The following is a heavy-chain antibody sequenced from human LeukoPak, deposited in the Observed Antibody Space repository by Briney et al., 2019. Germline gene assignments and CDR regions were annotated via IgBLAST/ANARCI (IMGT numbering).Heavy chain of an antibody. J-gene: IGHJ5*02. D-gene: IGHD2-2*01. Sequence: ASVKVSCKASGYTFTSYGISWVRQAPGQGLEGMGWISAYNGNTNYAQKLQGRVTMTTDTSTSTAYMELRSLRSDDTAVYYCARDLEEGYCSSTSCYDNWFDPWGQGTLVTVSS. CDR3: ARDLEEGYCSSTSCYDNWFDP. V-gene: IGHV1-18*01. CDR1: GYTFTSYG. CDR2: ISAYNGNT.